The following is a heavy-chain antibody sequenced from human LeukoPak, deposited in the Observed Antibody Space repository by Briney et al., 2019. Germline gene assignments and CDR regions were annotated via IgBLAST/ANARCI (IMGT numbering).Heavy chain of an antibody. J-gene: IGHJ4*02. CDR3: AREGSIGYYFDY. CDR1: GYSFSNFH. Sequence: ASVTVSCKASGYSFSNFHINWVRQASGQGLEWIGWVSPKTGDRGYALKFQGRVTMTSDTSETTVYMEVRSLTSEDTAVYYCAREGSIGYYFDYWGQGTLVTVSS. CDR2: VSPKTGDR. D-gene: IGHD2-15*01. V-gene: IGHV1-8*01.